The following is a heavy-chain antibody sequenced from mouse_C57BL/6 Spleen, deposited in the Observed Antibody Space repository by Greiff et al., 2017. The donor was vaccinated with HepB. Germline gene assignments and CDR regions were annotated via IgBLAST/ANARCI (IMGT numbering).Heavy chain of an antibody. CDR1: GYTFTSYG. J-gene: IGHJ3*01. Sequence: QVQLQQSGAELARPGASVKLSCKASGYTFTSYGISWVKQRTGQGLEWIGAIYPRSGNTYYNEKFKGKATLTADKSSSTAYMELRSLTSEDSAVYFCSRYDYDGGFAYWGQGTLVTVSA. CDR3: SRYDYDGGFAY. V-gene: IGHV1-81*01. D-gene: IGHD2-4*01. CDR2: IYPRSGNT.